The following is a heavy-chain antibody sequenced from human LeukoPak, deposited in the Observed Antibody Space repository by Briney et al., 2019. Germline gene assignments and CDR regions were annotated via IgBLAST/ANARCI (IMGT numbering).Heavy chain of an antibody. D-gene: IGHD5-18*01. V-gene: IGHV3-30*04. CDR2: ISYDGSNK. J-gene: IGHJ4*02. CDR1: GFTFSSYA. CDR3: ARDTAMVYYFDY. Sequence: PGGSLRLSCAASGFTFSSYAMHWVRQAPGKGLEWVAVISYDGSNKYYADSVKGRFTISRDNSKNTLYLQMNSLRAEDTAVYYCARDTAMVYYFDYWGQGTLVTVSS.